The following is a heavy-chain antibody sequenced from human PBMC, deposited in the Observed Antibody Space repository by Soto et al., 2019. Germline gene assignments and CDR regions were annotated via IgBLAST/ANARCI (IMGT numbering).Heavy chain of an antibody. Sequence: QVQLQESGPGLVKPSGTLSLTCAVSGGSISSNNWWSWVRQPPGKGLEWIGEIFHSWSTHYSPSLKSRVTIAVDKSKQYFSLNLTSVTAADTAVYYCARVYSGSYSYSWGQGTLVTVSS. CDR2: IFHSWST. CDR1: GGSISSNNW. D-gene: IGHD1-26*01. CDR3: ARVYSGSYSYS. J-gene: IGHJ4*02. V-gene: IGHV4-4*02.